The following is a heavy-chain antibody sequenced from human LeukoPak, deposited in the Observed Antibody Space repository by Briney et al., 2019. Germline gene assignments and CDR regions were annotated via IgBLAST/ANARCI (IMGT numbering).Heavy chain of an antibody. V-gene: IGHV5-51*01. CDR1: GYSFISYW. D-gene: IGHD7-27*01. J-gene: IGHJ4*02. CDR3: ARLPSTGQAFDY. Sequence: GESLKISCSGSGYSFISYWIGWVRQMPGKGLEWLGIIFPGDSDTRYSPSFQGRVTISADKSISTAYLQWSSLQASDTAMYYCARLPSTGQAFDYWGQGTLVTVSS. CDR2: IFPGDSDT.